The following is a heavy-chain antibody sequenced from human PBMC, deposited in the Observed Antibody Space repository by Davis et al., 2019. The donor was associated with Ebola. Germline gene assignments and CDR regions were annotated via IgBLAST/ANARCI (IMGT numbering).Heavy chain of an antibody. V-gene: IGHV3-48*02. J-gene: IGHJ5*02. CDR3: ARGRNWFDP. CDR2: ISSSSSTI. Sequence: GESLKIACAASGFTFSSYSMNWVRQAPGKGLEWVSYISSSSSTIYYADSVKGRFTISRDNAKNSLYLQMNSLRDQDTAVYYCARGRNWFDPWGQGTLGNVSP. CDR1: GFTFSSYS.